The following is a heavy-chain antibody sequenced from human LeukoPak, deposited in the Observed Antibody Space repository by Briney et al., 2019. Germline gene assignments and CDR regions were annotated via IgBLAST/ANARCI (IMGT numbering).Heavy chain of an antibody. J-gene: IGHJ6*03. CDR2: MNPNSGNT. CDR1: GYTFTTYD. V-gene: IGHV1-8*03. Sequence: ASVKVSCKASGYTFTTYDINWVRQATGQGLEWMGWMNPNSGNTGYAQKFQGRVTITRNTSISTAYMELSSLRSEDTAVYYCARGPHYDYVWVTYYMDVWGKGTTVTISS. D-gene: IGHD3-16*01. CDR3: ARGPHYDYVWVTYYMDV.